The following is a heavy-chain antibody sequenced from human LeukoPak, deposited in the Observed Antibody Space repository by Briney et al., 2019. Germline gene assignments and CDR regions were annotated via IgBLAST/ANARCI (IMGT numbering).Heavy chain of an antibody. Sequence: SETLSLTCTVSGGSISSSSYYWGWIRQPPGKGLEWIGSFYYSGNTYYNLSLKSRVTISVDTSKNQFSLKLSSVTAADTAVYYCARLGSSDAFDIWGQGTMGTVSS. CDR2: FYYSGNT. CDR1: GGSISSSSYY. CDR3: ARLGSSDAFDI. J-gene: IGHJ3*02. D-gene: IGHD1-26*01. V-gene: IGHV4-39*01.